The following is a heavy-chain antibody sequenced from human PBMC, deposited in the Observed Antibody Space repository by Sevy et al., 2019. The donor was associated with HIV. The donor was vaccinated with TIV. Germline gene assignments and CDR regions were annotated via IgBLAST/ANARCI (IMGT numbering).Heavy chain of an antibody. CDR1: GGSFSGYY. V-gene: IGHV4-34*01. J-gene: IGHJ5*02. D-gene: IGHD2-2*01. CDR3: ARAPPVVVVPGAPSWFDP. CDR2: INHSGST. Sequence: SETLSLTCAVYGGSFSGYYRNWIRQPPGKGLEWIGEINHSGSTHYNPSIKSRITKPVDTSKNQFSLRLNSVNDADTAVYYCARAPPVVVVPGAPSWFDPWGQGTLVTVSS.